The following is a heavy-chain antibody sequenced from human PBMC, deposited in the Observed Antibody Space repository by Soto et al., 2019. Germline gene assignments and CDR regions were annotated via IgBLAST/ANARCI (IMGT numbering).Heavy chain of an antibody. CDR1: GESFSGYI. Sequence: SETLSLTCAVYGESFSGYIWTWIRQTPGKGLQWIGQINDSGSASYNPSLKSRVTISVDTSMSEFSLRLSSVTAADTAVYYCARLNGYCVSTSCHGYYGMDVWGQGTTVTVSS. CDR3: ARLNGYCVSTSCHGYYGMDV. J-gene: IGHJ6*02. D-gene: IGHD2-2*03. V-gene: IGHV4-34*01. CDR2: INDSGSA.